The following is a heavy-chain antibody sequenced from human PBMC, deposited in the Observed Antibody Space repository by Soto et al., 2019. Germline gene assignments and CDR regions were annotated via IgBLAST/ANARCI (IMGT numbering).Heavy chain of an antibody. J-gene: IGHJ6*02. Sequence: QVQLVQSGAEVKKPGSSVKVSCKASGGTFSSYAISWVRQAPGQGLEWMGGIIPIFVTANYAQKFQGRVTITADKSTSTAYMELSSLRSEDTAVYYCARDLTAAASYYYYGMDVWGQGTTVTVS. D-gene: IGHD6-25*01. V-gene: IGHV1-69*06. CDR2: IIPIFVTA. CDR1: GGTFSSYA. CDR3: ARDLTAAASYYYYGMDV.